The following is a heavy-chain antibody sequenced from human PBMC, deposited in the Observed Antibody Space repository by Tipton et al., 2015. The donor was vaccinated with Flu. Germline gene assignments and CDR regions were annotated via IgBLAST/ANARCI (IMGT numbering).Heavy chain of an antibody. CDR1: GGSFRGYY. CDR3: ARGPYYSHGVDV. V-gene: IGHV4-34*01. CDR2: INHSGST. Sequence: GLVKPSETLSLTCGVFGGSFRGYYWSWIRQSPGKGLEWIGEINHSGSTKYNPSLKSRVTISVDTSKSQFSLNLSSVTAADSALYFCARGPYYSHGVDVWGQGTTVTVSS. J-gene: IGHJ6*02.